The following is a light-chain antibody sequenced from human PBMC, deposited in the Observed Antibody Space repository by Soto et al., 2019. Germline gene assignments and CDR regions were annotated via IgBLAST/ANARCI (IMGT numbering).Light chain of an antibody. J-gene: IGLJ1*01. CDR2: DVT. CDR3: CSYTGSYSYV. CDR1: SRDVGGYSY. V-gene: IGLV2-11*01. Sequence: QSVLTQPHSVYGSPGQSVTISCTGTSRDVGGYSYVSWYQQHPGKAPELIIYDVTERPSGVPDRFSGSKSGNTASLTISGLQAEDEADYYCCSYTGSYSYVFGIGTKVTVL.